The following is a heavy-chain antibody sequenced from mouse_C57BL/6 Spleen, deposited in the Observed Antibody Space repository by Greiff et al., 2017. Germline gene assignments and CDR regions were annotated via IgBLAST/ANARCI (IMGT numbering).Heavy chain of an antibody. CDR3: ASGGPTAQATFAY. D-gene: IGHD3-2*02. CDR2: IDPSDSYT. CDR1: GYTFTSYW. J-gene: IGHJ3*01. Sequence: VQLQQPGAELVMPGASVKLSCKASGYTFTSYWMHWVKQRPGQGLEWIGEIDPSDSYTNYNQKFKGKSTLTVDKSSSTAYMQLSSLTSEDSAVYYCASGGPTAQATFAYWGQGTLVTVSA. V-gene: IGHV1-69*01.